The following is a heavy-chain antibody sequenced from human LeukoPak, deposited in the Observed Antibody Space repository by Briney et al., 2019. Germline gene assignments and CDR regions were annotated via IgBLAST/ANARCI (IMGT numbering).Heavy chain of an antibody. Sequence: GGSLRLSCAASGFTFDDYTMHWVRQAPGKGLEWVSLISWDGGSTYYADSVKGRFTISRDNSKNSLYLQMNSLRTEDTALYYCARGYGSGSSPLYYYYYYMDVWGKGTTVTVSS. CDR3: ARGYGSGSSPLYYYYYYMDV. J-gene: IGHJ6*03. CDR2: ISWDGGST. CDR1: GFTFDDYT. D-gene: IGHD3-10*01. V-gene: IGHV3-43*01.